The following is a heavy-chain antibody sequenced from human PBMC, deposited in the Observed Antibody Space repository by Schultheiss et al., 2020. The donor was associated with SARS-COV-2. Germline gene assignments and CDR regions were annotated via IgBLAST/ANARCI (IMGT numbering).Heavy chain of an antibody. D-gene: IGHD1-26*01. Sequence: SETLSLTCAVYGGSFSGYYWSWIRQPPGKGLEWIGSIYHSGSTNYNPSLKSRVTISVDTSKNQFSLKLSSVTAADTAVYYCARSGSGSYGDYWGQGTLVTVSS. J-gene: IGHJ4*02. V-gene: IGHV4-34*01. CDR3: ARSGSGSYGDY. CDR1: GGSFSGYY. CDR2: IYHSGST.